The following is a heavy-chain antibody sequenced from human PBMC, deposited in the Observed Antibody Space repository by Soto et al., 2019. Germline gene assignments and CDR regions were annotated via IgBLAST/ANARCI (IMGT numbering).Heavy chain of an antibody. Sequence: QVQLQESGPGLVKPSGTLSLTCAVSGGSISSNNWWRWVRQPPGKGLEWIGEIYHSGSTNYNPSRKSPVTIPVDKSTSQSSLKPSSVTAADTAVYYCAREGVDYRPHFAYLGQGTLVTVSS. CDR2: IYHSGST. CDR1: GGSISSNNW. CDR3: AREGVDYRPHFAY. D-gene: IGHD4-17*01. V-gene: IGHV4-4*02. J-gene: IGHJ4*02.